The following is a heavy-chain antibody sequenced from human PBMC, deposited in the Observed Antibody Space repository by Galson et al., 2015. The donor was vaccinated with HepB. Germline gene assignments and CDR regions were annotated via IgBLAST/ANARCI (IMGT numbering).Heavy chain of an antibody. CDR1: GASISAYY. CDR3: ARGSIPRGAWFDP. J-gene: IGHJ5*02. D-gene: IGHD3-10*01. Sequence: SETLSLTCSVSGASISAYYWTWVRQPAGKGLEWLGRFHGTGGANYNPSLKSRPHMSVYTSNNHFSQTLSSVTAADTAVYFCARGSIPRGAWFDPWGQGALVIVSS. CDR2: FHGTGGA. V-gene: IGHV4-4*07.